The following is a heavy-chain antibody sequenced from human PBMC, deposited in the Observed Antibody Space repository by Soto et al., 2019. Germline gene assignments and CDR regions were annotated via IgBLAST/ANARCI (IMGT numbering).Heavy chain of an antibody. CDR2: INPDSGVT. Sequence: QVQLVQSGAEVKKPGASVKVSCKASGYTFTSSYMHWVRQAPGQGLEWMGWINPDSGVTYYPHKFQDRVTMTRDTSISTAYMELSRLTSDDTALYYCARDRGVRDVWGQGTTVIVSS. V-gene: IGHV1-2*02. CDR3: ARDRGVRDV. CDR1: GYTFTSSY. D-gene: IGHD2-8*01. J-gene: IGHJ6*02.